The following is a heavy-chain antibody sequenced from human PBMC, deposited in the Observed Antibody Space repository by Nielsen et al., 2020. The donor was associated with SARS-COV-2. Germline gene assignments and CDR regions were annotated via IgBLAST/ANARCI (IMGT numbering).Heavy chain of an antibody. D-gene: IGHD6-6*01. CDR2: IYYSGST. J-gene: IGHJ5*02. V-gene: IGHV4-59*01. CDR1: GGSISSYY. CDR3: ASGLYSSSSRYTS. Sequence: SETLSLTCTVSGGSISSYYWSWIRQPPGKGLEWIGYIYYSGSTNYNPSLKSRVTISVDTSKNQFSLKLSSVTAADTAVYYCASGLYSSSSRYTSWGQGTLVTVSS.